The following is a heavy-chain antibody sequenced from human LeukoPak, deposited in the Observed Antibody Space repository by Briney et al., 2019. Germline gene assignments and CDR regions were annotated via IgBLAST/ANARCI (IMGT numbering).Heavy chain of an antibody. CDR2: ISGSGGST. CDR3: AKDRSGSYKRTNYYYYMDV. CDR1: GFTFSSYA. V-gene: IGHV3-23*01. Sequence: GGSLRLSCAASGFTFSSYAMSWVRQAPGRGLEWVSAISGSGGSTYYADSVKGRFTISRDNSKNTLYLQMNSLRAEDTAVYYCAKDRSGSYKRTNYYYYMDVWGKGTTVTVSS. J-gene: IGHJ6*03. D-gene: IGHD1-26*01.